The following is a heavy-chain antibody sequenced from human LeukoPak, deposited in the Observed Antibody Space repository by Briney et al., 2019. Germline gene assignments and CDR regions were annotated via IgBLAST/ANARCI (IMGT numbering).Heavy chain of an antibody. V-gene: IGHV3-23*01. Sequence: GGSLRLSCAASGFTFSSYAMSWVRQAPGKGLEWVSAISGSGGSTYYADSVKGRFTISRDNPKNTLYLQMNSLRAEDTAVYYCAKDFTVVVTAIVDYWGQGTLVTVSS. CDR2: ISGSGGST. CDR3: AKDFTVVVTAIVDY. J-gene: IGHJ4*02. D-gene: IGHD2-21*02. CDR1: GFTFSSYA.